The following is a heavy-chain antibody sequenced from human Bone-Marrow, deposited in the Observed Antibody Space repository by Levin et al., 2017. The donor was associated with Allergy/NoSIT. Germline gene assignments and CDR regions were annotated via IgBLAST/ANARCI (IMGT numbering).Heavy chain of an antibody. CDR2: IKTKTDGEIT. V-gene: IGHV3-15*01. J-gene: IGHJ4*02. D-gene: IGHD5-12*01. CDR3: TTGFSDYDWYY. CDR1: GLAFSNAW. Sequence: GGSLRLSCAASGLAFSNAWMNWVRQAPGKGLEWIGRIKTKTDGEITDYAAPVKGRFTISRDDSKNTLYLQMNSLKTDDTALYYCTTGFSDYDWYYWGQGTLVTVSS.